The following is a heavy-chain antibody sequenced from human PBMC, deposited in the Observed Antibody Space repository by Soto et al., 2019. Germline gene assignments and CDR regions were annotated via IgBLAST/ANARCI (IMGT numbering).Heavy chain of an antibody. J-gene: IGHJ6*02. CDR1: GFTFSSYE. V-gene: IGHV3-48*03. D-gene: IGHD6-13*01. Sequence: GGSLRRSCAASGFTFSSYEMNWVRQAPGKGLEWVSYISSSGRTIYYADSVKGRFTISRDNATNSLYLQMNSLRAEDTAVYYCARDWLYSSSWQFYYYYYGMDVWGQGTTVTVSS. CDR2: ISSSGRTI. CDR3: ARDWLYSSSWQFYYYYYGMDV.